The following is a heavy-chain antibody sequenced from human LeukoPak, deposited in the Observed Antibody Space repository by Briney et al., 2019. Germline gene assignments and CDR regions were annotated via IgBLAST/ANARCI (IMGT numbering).Heavy chain of an antibody. D-gene: IGHD5-12*01. CDR2: INHSGST. V-gene: IGHV4-34*01. J-gene: IGHJ4*02. Sequence: SETLSLTCAVYGGSFSGYYWSWIRQPPGKGLEWIGEINHSGSTNYNPSLKSRVTISVDTSKNQFSLKLSSVTAADTAVYYCARGLDPVDTVATIDLDFDYWGQGTLVTVSS. CDR3: ARGLDPVDTVATIDLDFDY. CDR1: GGSFSGYY.